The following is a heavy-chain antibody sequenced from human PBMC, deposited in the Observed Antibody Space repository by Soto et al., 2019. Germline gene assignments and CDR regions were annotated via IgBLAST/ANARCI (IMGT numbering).Heavy chain of an antibody. CDR1: CGSIINSSFC. CDR2: IYYDGST. V-gene: IGHV4-39*01. CDR3: ARSHIVPRLFMYPYDY. D-gene: IGHD6-6*01. J-gene: IGHJ4*02. Sequence: SLPMPDTCTVACGSIINSSFCCGRNRQPPGKGLESIANIYYDGSTYYNPSLKSRVTISVDTSKNQFSLKLSSVTAADTAVYYCARSHIVPRLFMYPYDYWGQGSLVPVSS.